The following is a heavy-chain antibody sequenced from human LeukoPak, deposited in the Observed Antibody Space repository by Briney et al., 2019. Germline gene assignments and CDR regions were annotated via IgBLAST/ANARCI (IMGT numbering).Heavy chain of an antibody. CDR1: GGSFSGYY. Sequence: KPSETLSLTCAVYGGSFSGYYWSWIRQPPGKGLEWIGEINHSGSTNYDPSLKSRVTISVDTSKNQFSLKLSSVTAADTAVYYCARGGNPYSSGWIRPKAFDIWGQGTMVTVSS. CDR2: INHSGST. V-gene: IGHV4-34*01. D-gene: IGHD6-19*01. CDR3: ARGGNPYSSGWIRPKAFDI. J-gene: IGHJ3*02.